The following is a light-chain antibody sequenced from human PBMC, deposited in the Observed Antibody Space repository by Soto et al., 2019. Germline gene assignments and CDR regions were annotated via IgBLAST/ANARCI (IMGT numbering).Light chain of an antibody. CDR1: QSVLYSSNNKNY. V-gene: IGKV4-1*01. Sequence: DIVMTQSPDSLAVSLGERATINCKSSQSVLYSSNNKNYLAWYQQKPGQPPKLLIYWASTRESGVPDRFSGSGSGTDFTLTISILQAEDVAVYYCQQYYSTPFFGGGTKVEIK. CDR3: QQYYSTPF. CDR2: WAS. J-gene: IGKJ4*01.